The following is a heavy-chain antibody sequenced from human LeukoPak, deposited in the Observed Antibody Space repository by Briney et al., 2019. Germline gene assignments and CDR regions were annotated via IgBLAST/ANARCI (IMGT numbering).Heavy chain of an antibody. CDR3: AGSQGLIWFDP. CDR2: IYYSGSA. Sequence: ETLSLTCTVSGGSISSYYWSWIRQPPGKGLEWIGYIYYSGSANYNPSLKSRVTISVDTSKNQFSLKLSSVTAADTAVYYCAGSQGLIWFDPWGQGTLVTVSS. V-gene: IGHV4-59*08. CDR1: GGSISSYY. J-gene: IGHJ5*02. D-gene: IGHD2-15*01.